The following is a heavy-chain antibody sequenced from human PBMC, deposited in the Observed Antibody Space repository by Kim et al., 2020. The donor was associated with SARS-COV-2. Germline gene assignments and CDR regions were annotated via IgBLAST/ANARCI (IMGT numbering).Heavy chain of an antibody. D-gene: IGHD6-13*01. CDR3: AREGFEQQLVPGYYYYGMDV. CDR2: IDPSDSYT. V-gene: IGHV5-10-1*01. J-gene: IGHJ6*02. Sequence: GESLKISCKGSGYSFTSYWISWVRQMPGKGLEWMGRIDPSDSYTNYSPSFQGHVTISADKSISTAYLQWSSLKASDTAMYYCAREGFEQQLVPGYYYYGMDVWGQGTTVTVSS. CDR1: GYSFTSYW.